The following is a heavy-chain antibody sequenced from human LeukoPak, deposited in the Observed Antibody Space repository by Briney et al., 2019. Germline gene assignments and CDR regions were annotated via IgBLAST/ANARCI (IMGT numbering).Heavy chain of an antibody. D-gene: IGHD2-8*01. CDR3: ARGTKFDP. CDR2: IIPIFGTA. V-gene: IGHV1-69*05. Sequence: SVKVSCKASGGTFSSYAISWVRQAPGQGLEWMGGIIPIFGTANYAQKLQGRVTMTTDTSTSTAYMELRSLRSDDTAVYYCARGTKFDPWGQGTLVTVSS. CDR1: GGTFSSYA. J-gene: IGHJ5*02.